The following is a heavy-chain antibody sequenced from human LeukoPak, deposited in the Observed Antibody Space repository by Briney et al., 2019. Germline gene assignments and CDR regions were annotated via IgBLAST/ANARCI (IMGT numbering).Heavy chain of an antibody. CDR1: GFTFSSYS. Sequence: GGSLRLSCAASGFTFSSYSMNWVRQAPGKGLEWVSSISSNSSYIYYADSVKGRFTISRDNAKNSLYLQMNSLRAEGTAVYYCAREEEYSYGYCDYWGQGTLVTVSS. D-gene: IGHD5-18*01. CDR2: ISSNSSYI. V-gene: IGHV3-21*01. CDR3: AREEEYSYGYCDY. J-gene: IGHJ4*02.